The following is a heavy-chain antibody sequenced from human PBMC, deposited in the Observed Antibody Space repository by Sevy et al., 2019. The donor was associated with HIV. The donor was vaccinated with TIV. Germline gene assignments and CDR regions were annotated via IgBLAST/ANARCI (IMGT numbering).Heavy chain of an antibody. Sequence: GGSLRLSCTVSGFSFSNFAMHWVRQAPGKGLEWVAVTSYDGSHKYYADSVKGRVNVSRDNSMNILSLEMSGLRRDDTAVYYCARGENDDEFFQYWGQGTLVTVSS. CDR3: ARGENDDEFFQY. J-gene: IGHJ1*01. D-gene: IGHD1-26*01. V-gene: IGHV3-30*04. CDR2: TSYDGSHK. CDR1: GFSFSNFA.